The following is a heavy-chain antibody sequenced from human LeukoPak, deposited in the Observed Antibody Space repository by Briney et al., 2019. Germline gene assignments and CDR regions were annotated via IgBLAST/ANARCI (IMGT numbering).Heavy chain of an antibody. Sequence: ASVKVSCKASGYTFTSYGISWVRQAPGQGLEWMGWISAYNGNTNYAQKLQGRVTMTTDTSTSTAYMELRSLRSDDTAVYYCARAIFRAYCGSTSCYPVPFDYWGQGTLVTVSS. CDR3: ARAIFRAYCGSTSCYPVPFDY. V-gene: IGHV1-18*01. J-gene: IGHJ4*02. D-gene: IGHD2-2*01. CDR2: ISAYNGNT. CDR1: GYTFTSYG.